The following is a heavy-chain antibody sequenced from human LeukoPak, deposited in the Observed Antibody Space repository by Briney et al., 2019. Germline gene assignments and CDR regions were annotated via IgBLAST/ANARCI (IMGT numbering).Heavy chain of an antibody. CDR1: GFTFSSYA. D-gene: IGHD6-19*01. J-gene: IGHJ4*02. V-gene: IGHV3-23*01. CDR3: AKVPPIYSSGWYYFDY. CDR2: ISDSGGST. Sequence: GGSLRLSCAASGFTFSSYAMSWVRQAPGKGLEWVSAISDSGGSTYYADSVKGRFTISRDNSKNTLYLQMNSLRAEDTAVYYCAKVPPIYSSGWYYFDYWGQGTLVTVSS.